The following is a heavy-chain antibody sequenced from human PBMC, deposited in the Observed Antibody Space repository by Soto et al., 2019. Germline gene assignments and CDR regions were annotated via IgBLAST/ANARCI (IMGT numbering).Heavy chain of an antibody. CDR3: ARSAGLGELSTIDY. Sequence: EVQLVESGGGLVQPGGSLRLSCAASGFTVSRNYMSWVRQAPGKGLEWVSVIYSGGSTYYADSVKGRFTISRHNSKNTLYLQMNSLRAEDTAVYYCARSAGLGELSTIDYWGQGTLVTVSS. CDR2: IYSGGST. J-gene: IGHJ4*02. CDR1: GFTVSRNY. D-gene: IGHD3-16*02. V-gene: IGHV3-53*04.